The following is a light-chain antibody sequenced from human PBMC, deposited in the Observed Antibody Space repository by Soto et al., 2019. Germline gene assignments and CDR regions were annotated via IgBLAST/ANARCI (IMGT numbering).Light chain of an antibody. V-gene: IGKV3-11*01. CDR2: DAS. J-gene: IGKJ1*01. CDR1: QSVDVY. Sequence: EIVLTQSPATLSLSPGERATLSCRASQSVDVYLAWYQQKPGQAPRLLIDDASNRATGIPARFSGSGSGTDFTLTISSLEPEDFAVYYCQQRTNWPPWTFGQGTKVEIK. CDR3: QQRTNWPPWT.